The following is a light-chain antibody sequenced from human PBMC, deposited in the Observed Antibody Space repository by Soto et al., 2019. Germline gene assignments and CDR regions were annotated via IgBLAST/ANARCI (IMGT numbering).Light chain of an antibody. CDR2: SNN. J-gene: IGLJ1*01. CDR3: AAWDDGLNGYV. Sequence: QSVLTQPPSASGTAGQRVTISCSGSTSNIGSNTVNCYQQIPGTAPRTLIYSNNQWPSGVPDRFSGSKSGTSGSLAISGLLSEDEADYYCAAWDDGLNGYVFGTGTKLTVL. V-gene: IGLV1-44*01. CDR1: TSNIGSNT.